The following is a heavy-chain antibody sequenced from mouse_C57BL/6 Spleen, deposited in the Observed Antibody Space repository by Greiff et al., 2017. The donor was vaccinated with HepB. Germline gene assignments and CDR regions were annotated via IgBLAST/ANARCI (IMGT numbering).Heavy chain of an antibody. D-gene: IGHD2-4*01. CDR2: IDPNSGGT. V-gene: IGHV1-72*01. J-gene: IGHJ2*01. CDR3: ARHDYDDGLYYFDY. Sequence: QVQLKQPGAELVKPGASVKLSCKASGYTFTSYWMHWVKQRPGRGLEWIGRIDPNSGGTKYNEKFKSKATLTVDKPSSTAYMQLSSLTSEDSAVYYCARHDYDDGLYYFDYWGQGTTLTVSS. CDR1: GYTFTSYW.